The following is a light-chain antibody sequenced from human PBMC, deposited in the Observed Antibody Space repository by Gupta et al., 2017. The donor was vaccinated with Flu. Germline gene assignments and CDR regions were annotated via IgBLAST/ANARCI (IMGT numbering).Light chain of an antibody. CDR1: SSNIGADYD. J-gene: IGLJ2*01. Sequence: QSVLTQPPSVSGASGQRVTISCTGSSSNIGADYDVHWYQQFPGAAPKLLIFGNTNRPSGVPDRFSGSKSGTSASLVVSGLQAEDEGDYFCQSYDNSLSVVVFSGGTKLTVL. CDR2: GNT. V-gene: IGLV1-40*01. CDR3: QSYDNSLSVVV.